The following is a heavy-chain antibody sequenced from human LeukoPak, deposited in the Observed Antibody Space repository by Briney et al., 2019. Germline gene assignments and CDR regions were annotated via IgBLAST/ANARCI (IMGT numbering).Heavy chain of an antibody. V-gene: IGHV3-74*01. CDR3: ARDLTGNVCDY. D-gene: IGHD3-16*01. J-gene: IGHJ4*02. Sequence: GGSLRLSCAAYGFTFSSYWMHWVRQVPGQGLVWGSRITTDGSSTNYADSVKGRFTISTDNAKNTPYLQMNSLRDEDTAVYYCARDLTGNVCDYWGQGTPVSVSS. CDR1: GFTFSSYW. CDR2: ITTDGSST.